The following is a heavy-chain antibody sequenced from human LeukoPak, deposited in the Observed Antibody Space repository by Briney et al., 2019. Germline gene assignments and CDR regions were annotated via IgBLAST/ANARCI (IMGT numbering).Heavy chain of an antibody. CDR1: GFTFSSYG. J-gene: IGHJ4*02. CDR3: AREKGY. Sequence: GGSLRLSFAASGFTFSSYGMHWVRQAPGKGLEWVAFIRFDGNTEEYADSVEGRFTVSRDNAKNTLYLQMNSLRAEDTAVYYCAREKGYWGQGTLVTVSS. CDR2: IRFDGNTE. V-gene: IGHV3-30*02.